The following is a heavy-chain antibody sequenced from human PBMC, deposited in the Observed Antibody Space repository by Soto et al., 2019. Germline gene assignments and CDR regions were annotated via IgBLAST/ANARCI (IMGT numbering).Heavy chain of an antibody. D-gene: IGHD5-12*01. CDR2: IFPSGST. CDR3: ARRATAELPSNWFDP. CDR1: DDSISSSNW. V-gene: IGHV4-4*02. J-gene: IGHJ5*02. Sequence: QIQLQESGPGLVKPSGTLSLTCAVSDDSISSSNWWSWVRQPPGRRLEWLGEIFPSGSTNYNPSLMSRVTISIDKSKNQFSLNLFSVTAADTAVYYCARRATAELPSNWFDPWGQGTLVIVSS.